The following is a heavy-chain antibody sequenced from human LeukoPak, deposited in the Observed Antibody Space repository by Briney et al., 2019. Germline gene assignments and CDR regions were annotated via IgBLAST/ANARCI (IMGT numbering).Heavy chain of an antibody. CDR1: GFTFDDYA. D-gene: IGHD3-22*01. CDR2: ISWNSGSI. V-gene: IGHV3-9*03. J-gene: IGHJ4*02. Sequence: GGSLRLSCAASGFTFDDYAMHWVRQAPGKGLEWVSGISWNSGSIGYADSVKGRFTISRDNAKNSLYLQMNSLRAEDMALYYCAKDADTYDSSGYPYYFDYWGQGTLVTVSS. CDR3: AKDADTYDSSGYPYYFDY.